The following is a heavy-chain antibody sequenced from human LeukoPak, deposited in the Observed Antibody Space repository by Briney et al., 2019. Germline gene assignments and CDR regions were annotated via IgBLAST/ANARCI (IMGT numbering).Heavy chain of an antibody. D-gene: IGHD3-9*01. Sequence: SETLSLTCAVSGGSISSGGYSWSWIRQPPGKGLEWIGYIYHSGSTYYNPSLKSRATISVDRSKNQFSLKLSSVTAADTAVYYCARGGLRYFDWLLPFDYWGQGTLVTVSS. V-gene: IGHV4-30-2*01. CDR1: GGSISSGGYS. J-gene: IGHJ4*02. CDR2: IYHSGST. CDR3: ARGGLRYFDWLLPFDY.